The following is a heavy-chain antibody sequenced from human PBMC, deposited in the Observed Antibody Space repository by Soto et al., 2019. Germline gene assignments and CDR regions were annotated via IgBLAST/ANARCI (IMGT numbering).Heavy chain of an antibody. V-gene: IGHV3-13*04. D-gene: IGHD6-13*01. CDR3: ARDRRAAAGTGYYGMDV. J-gene: IGHJ6*02. CDR1: GFTFSSYD. Sequence: PGGSLRLSCAASGFTFSSYDMHWVRQATGKGLEWVSAIGTAGDTYYPGSVKGRFTISRENAKNSLYLQMNSMRAGDTVVYYCARDRRAAAGTGYYGMDVWGQGTTVTVSS. CDR2: IGTAGDT.